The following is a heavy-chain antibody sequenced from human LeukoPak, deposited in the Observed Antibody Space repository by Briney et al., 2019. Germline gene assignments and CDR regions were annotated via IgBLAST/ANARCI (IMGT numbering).Heavy chain of an antibody. CDR3: ARLGMTTVTRSYYYYMDV. Sequence: GASVKVSCKASGGTFSSYAISWVRQAPGQGLEWMGGIIPIFGTANYAQKFQGRVTITTDESTSTAYMELSSLRSEDTAVYYCARLGMTTVTRSYYYYMDVWGKGTTVTVSS. CDR1: GGTFSSYA. J-gene: IGHJ6*03. V-gene: IGHV1-69*05. CDR2: IIPIFGTA. D-gene: IGHD4-11*01.